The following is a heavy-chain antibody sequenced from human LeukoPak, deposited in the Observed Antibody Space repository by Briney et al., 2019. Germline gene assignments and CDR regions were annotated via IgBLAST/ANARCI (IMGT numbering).Heavy chain of an antibody. CDR1: GFTFSDYY. Sequence: GGSLRLSCAASGFTFSDYYISWIRQAPGKGLEWVSYISSSGSTIYYADSVKGRFTISRDNAKNSLYLQMNSLRAEDAAVYYCASLEPGMAVAAYWGQGTLVTVSS. CDR3: ASLEPGMAVAAY. D-gene: IGHD6-19*01. V-gene: IGHV3-11*01. CDR2: ISSSGSTI. J-gene: IGHJ4*02.